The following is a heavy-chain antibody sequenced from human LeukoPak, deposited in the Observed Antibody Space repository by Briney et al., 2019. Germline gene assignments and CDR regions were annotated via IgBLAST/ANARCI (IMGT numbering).Heavy chain of an antibody. Sequence: ASVKVSCKASGYTFTSYDINWVRQATGQGLEWMGGFDPEDGETIYAQKFQGRVTMTEDTSTDTAYMELSSLRSEDTAIYYCVTERDYLFDYWGQGTLDTVSS. CDR1: GYTFTSYD. J-gene: IGHJ4*02. V-gene: IGHV1-24*01. D-gene: IGHD4-11*01. CDR2: FDPEDGET. CDR3: VTERDYLFDY.